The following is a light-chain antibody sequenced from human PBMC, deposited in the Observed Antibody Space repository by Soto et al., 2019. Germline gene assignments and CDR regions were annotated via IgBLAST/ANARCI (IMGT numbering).Light chain of an antibody. Sequence: VLTQPPSVSGAPGQRVTISCTGSGSNNGAGYDVHWYQQLPGTAPKLLIYGNSNRPSGVPDRFSGSKSGTSASLAITGLQAEDEADYYCHSYDSSLSADYVFGTGTKVTVL. CDR2: GNS. J-gene: IGLJ1*01. CDR1: GSNNGAGYD. V-gene: IGLV1-40*01. CDR3: HSYDSSLSADYV.